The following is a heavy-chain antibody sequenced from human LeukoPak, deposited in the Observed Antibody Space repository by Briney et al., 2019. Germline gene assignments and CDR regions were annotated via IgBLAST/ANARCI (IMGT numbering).Heavy chain of an antibody. CDR1: GGSISSYY. CDR2: ISYSGST. J-gene: IGHJ4*02. D-gene: IGHD3-3*01. V-gene: IGHV4-59*01. Sequence: SETLSLTCSVSGGSISSYYWSWIRQPPGKGLEWIGYISYSGSTNYNPSLKSRVTISVDTSKNQFSLKLSSVTAADTAVYYCARSSSGYYDFWSLNYHFDYWGQGTLVTVSS. CDR3: ARSSSGYYDFWSLNYHFDY.